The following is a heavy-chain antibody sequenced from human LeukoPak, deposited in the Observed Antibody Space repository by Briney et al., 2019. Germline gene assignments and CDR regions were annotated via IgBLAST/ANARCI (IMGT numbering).Heavy chain of an antibody. V-gene: IGHV3-7*01. D-gene: IGHD4-23*01. CDR1: GFTFSSYW. J-gene: IGHJ4*02. Sequence: GGSLRLSCAASGFTFSSYWMSWVRQAPGKGLEWVANIKQDGSEKYYVDSVKGRFTISRDNAKNSLYLQMNSLRAEDTAVYYCAKGGNSPSFDYWGQGTLVTVSS. CDR2: IKQDGSEK. CDR3: AKGGNSPSFDY.